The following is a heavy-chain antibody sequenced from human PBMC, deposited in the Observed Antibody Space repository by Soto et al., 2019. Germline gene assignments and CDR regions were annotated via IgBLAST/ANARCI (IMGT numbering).Heavy chain of an antibody. CDR2: ISANNGNT. CDR3: ARDYFDVWVGSHPHHFSNYYGMDV. Sequence: QVQLVQSGGEVKKPGASVKVSCETSGFTFKSFGFTWVRQAPGQGLEWMGWISANNGNTVYEQKFQGRVTMTTDTSTRTAYMELRSLKSDDTAMYYCARDYFDVWVGSHPHHFSNYYGMDVWGQGTAVTVSS. D-gene: IGHD3-3*01. J-gene: IGHJ6*02. CDR1: GFTFKSFG. V-gene: IGHV1-18*01.